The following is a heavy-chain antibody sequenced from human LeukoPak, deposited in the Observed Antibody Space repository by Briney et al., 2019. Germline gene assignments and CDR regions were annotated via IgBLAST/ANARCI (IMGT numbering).Heavy chain of an antibody. D-gene: IGHD3-10*01. Sequence: GGSLRLSCAVSGFTFSSYGIHWVRQAPGKGLEWVAFTRYDGSHKYYADSVKGRFTISRDNSKNTLYLQMNSLRAEDTAVYYCAKDLLWVGEGPYCMDVWGKGTTVTISS. V-gene: IGHV3-30*02. CDR1: GFTFSSYG. CDR3: AKDLLWVGEGPYCMDV. CDR2: TRYDGSHK. J-gene: IGHJ6*03.